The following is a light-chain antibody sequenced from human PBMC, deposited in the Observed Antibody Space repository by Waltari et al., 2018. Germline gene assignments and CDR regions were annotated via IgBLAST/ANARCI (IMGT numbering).Light chain of an antibody. Sequence: DIQLTQSPSFLSSSVGDRVTISCRASQGISTYLAWFQQKPGKAPRRLIYAAAILQGGVPLRFSGSGSGTDFTLTISSLQPEDFGTYYCQQIKSYPITFGGGTKVEVK. CDR3: QQIKSYPIT. J-gene: IGKJ4*01. V-gene: IGKV1-9*01. CDR1: QGISTY. CDR2: AAA.